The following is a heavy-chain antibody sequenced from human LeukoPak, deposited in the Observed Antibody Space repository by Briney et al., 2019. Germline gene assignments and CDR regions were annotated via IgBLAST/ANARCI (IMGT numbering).Heavy chain of an antibody. D-gene: IGHD2-21*02. Sequence: SETLSLTCTVSDGSISDSYWSWIRQSPGKGLEWIGYIFYTGFTHYNPSLESRVTISVDTSKNQFSLKLSSVTAADTAVYYCARESAYCGGDCYSGGGWFDPWGQGTLVTVSS. V-gene: IGHV4-59*01. CDR2: IFYTGFT. CDR1: DGSISDSY. CDR3: ARESAYCGGDCYSGGGWFDP. J-gene: IGHJ5*02.